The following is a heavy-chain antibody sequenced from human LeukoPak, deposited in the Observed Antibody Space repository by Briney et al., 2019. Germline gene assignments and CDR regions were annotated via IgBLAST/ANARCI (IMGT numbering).Heavy chain of an antibody. CDR3: ARVGSSWCLDC. D-gene: IGHD6-13*01. Sequence: GGSLRLSCAASGFTFSSYSMNWVRQAPGKGLEWVSLITSSSSNMYYADSVKGRFTISRDNPKNSLYLQMNSLRAEDTAVYYCARVGSSWCLDCWGQGTLVTVSS. V-gene: IGHV3-48*01. J-gene: IGHJ4*02. CDR2: ITSSSSNM. CDR1: GFTFSSYS.